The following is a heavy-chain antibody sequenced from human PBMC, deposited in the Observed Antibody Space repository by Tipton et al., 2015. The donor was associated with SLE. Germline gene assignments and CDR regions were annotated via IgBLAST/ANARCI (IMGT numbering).Heavy chain of an antibody. Sequence: QLVQSGGGLVQPGGSLRLSCAASGFTFSSYDMHWVRQATGKGLEWVSAIGTAGDTYYPGSVKGRFTISRDNAKNSLYLQMNSLRAEDTAVYYCARAQYYYDSSGYYYRSGRAFDIWGQGTMVTVSS. CDR2: IGTAGDT. J-gene: IGHJ3*02. V-gene: IGHV3-13*01. D-gene: IGHD3-22*01. CDR3: ARAQYYYDSSGYYYRSGRAFDI. CDR1: GFTFSSYD.